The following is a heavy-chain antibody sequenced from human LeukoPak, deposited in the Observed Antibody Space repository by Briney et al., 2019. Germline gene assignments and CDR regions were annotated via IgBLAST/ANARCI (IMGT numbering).Heavy chain of an antibody. D-gene: IGHD3-10*01. CDR2: ISGSGGST. J-gene: IGHJ4*02. CDR1: GFTFSSYA. Sequence: PGGSLRLSCAASGFTFSSYAMSWVRQAPGKGLEWVSAISGSGGSTYYADSVKGRFTISRDNSKNTLYLQMNSLRAEDTAVYYCARSDYGSGSLADYWGQGTLVTVSS. CDR3: ARSDYGSGSLADY. V-gene: IGHV3-23*01.